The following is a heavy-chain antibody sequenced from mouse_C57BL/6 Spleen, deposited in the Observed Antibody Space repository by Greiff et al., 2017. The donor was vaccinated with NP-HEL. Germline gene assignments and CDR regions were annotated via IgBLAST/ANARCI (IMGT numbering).Heavy chain of an antibody. CDR2: IWSDGST. Sequence: VKLVESGPGLVAPSQSLSITCTVSGFSLTSYGVHWVRQPPGKGLEWLVVIWSDGSTTYNSALKSRLSISKDNSKSQVFLKMNSLQTDDTAMYYCARHEGYYGSSYPFAYWGQGTLVTVSA. D-gene: IGHD1-1*01. J-gene: IGHJ3*01. CDR3: ARHEGYYGSSYPFAY. CDR1: GFSLTSYG. V-gene: IGHV2-6-1*01.